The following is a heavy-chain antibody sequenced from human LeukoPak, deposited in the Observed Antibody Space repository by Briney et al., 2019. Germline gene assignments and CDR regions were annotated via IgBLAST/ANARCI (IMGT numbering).Heavy chain of an antibody. Sequence: GRSLRLSCAASGFTFSSYGMHWVRQAPGKGLEWVSTISYSGGTTYHTDSVKGRFTISRDISKNTVYLQMNSLKAEDTAVYYCAKDGVVRGLGPYYFDSWGQGSLVTVSS. CDR3: AKDGVVRGLGPYYFDS. D-gene: IGHD3-10*01. V-gene: IGHV3-23*01. J-gene: IGHJ4*02. CDR1: GFTFSSYG. CDR2: ISYSGGTT.